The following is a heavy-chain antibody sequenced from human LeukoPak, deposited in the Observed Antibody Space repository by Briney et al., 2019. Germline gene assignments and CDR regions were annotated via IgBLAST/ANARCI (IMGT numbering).Heavy chain of an antibody. D-gene: IGHD3-10*01. J-gene: IGHJ6*03. CDR3: ARLGPFDYYYMDV. CDR2: IYYSGST. Sequence: SENLSLNCTVSGGSISSYYWSWIRQPPGKGLEWIGYIYYSGSTNYNPSLKSRVTISVDTSKNQFSLKLSSVTAADTAVYYCARLGPFDYYYMDVWGKGTTVTVSS. CDR1: GGSISSYY. V-gene: IGHV4-59*01.